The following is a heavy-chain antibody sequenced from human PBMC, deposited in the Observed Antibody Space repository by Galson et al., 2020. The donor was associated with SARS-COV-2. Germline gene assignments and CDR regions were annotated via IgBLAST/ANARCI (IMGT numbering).Heavy chain of an antibody. CDR2: FDPEDGET. J-gene: IGHJ4*02. CDR1: GYTLTELS. Sequence: ASVKVSCKVSGYTLTELSMHWVRQAPGKGLEWMGGFDPEDGETIYAQKFQGRVTMTEDTSTDTAYMELSSLRSEDTAVYYCATFIRDSSGWYSFDYWGQGTLVTVSS. CDR3: ATFIRDSSGWYSFDY. D-gene: IGHD6-19*01. V-gene: IGHV1-24*01.